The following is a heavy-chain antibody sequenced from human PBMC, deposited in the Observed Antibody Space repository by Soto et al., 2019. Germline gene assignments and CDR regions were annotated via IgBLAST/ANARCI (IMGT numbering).Heavy chain of an antibody. CDR1: GFTFSDYY. V-gene: IGHV3-11*06. Sequence: GGSLRLSCAASGFTFSDYYMSWIRQAPGKGLEWVSSISTSSVYLYYADSVKGRFTISRDNVKNSLYLQMNSLRAEDTAVYYCARDLKSAWLRDSWGQGTLVTVSS. J-gene: IGHJ4*02. CDR3: ARDLKSAWLRDS. CDR2: ISTSSVYL. D-gene: IGHD5-12*01.